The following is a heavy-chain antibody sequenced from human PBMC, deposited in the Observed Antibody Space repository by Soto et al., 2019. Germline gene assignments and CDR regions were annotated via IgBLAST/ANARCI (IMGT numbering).Heavy chain of an antibody. V-gene: IGHV1-8*01. CDR1: RYTFISYD. D-gene: IGHD4-4*01. CDR3: ARSPSWETTVTPYYFDY. J-gene: IGHJ4*02. Sequence: QVQLVQSGAEVKKPGASVKVSCKASRYTFISYDINWVRQATGQGLEWMGWMNPKSANTGYAQNFQGRVTMTRNTSISIAYMERSSLRSEGTAVYYCARSPSWETTVTPYYFDYWGQVTLVTVSS. CDR2: MNPKSANT.